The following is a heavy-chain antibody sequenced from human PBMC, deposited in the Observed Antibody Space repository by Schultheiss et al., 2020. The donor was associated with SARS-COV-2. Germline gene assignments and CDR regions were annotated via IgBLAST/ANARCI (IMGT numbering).Heavy chain of an antibody. D-gene: IGHD5-18*01. V-gene: IGHV3-7*03. CDR2: IKQDGSEK. Sequence: SCKASGGTFSSYWMSWVRQAPGKGLEWVANIKQDGSEKYYVDSVKGRFTISRDNSKNTLYLQMNSLRAEDTAVYYCARGSETDTAMPHNWYFDLWGRGTLVTVSS. CDR1: GGTFSSYW. J-gene: IGHJ2*01. CDR3: ARGSETDTAMPHNWYFDL.